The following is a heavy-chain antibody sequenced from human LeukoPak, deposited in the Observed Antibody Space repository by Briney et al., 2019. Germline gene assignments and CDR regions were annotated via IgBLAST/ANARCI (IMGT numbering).Heavy chain of an antibody. D-gene: IGHD3-22*01. CDR3: AKGKYESSGYLLGP. CDR2: VGGSDYST. CDR1: AFTLSSYG. V-gene: IGHV3-23*01. J-gene: IGHJ5*02. Sequence: GGSLRLSCAASAFTLSSYGMSWVRQAPGKGLEWVSAVGGSDYSTYYADSVKGRFTISRDHSKNTLYLQMNSLRAEDTAVYYCAKGKYESSGYLLGPWGQGTQVTVSS.